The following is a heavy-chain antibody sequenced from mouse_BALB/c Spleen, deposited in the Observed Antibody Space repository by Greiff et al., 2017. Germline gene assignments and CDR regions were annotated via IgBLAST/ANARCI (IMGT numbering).Heavy chain of an antibody. CDR1: GFSLTSYG. Sequence: VQLQESGPGLVAPSQSLSITCTVSGFSLTSYGVHWVRQPPGKGLEWLGVIWAGGSTNYNSALMSRLSISKDNSKSQVFLKMNSLQTDDTAMYYCARDKGDYDYDEGFAYWGQGTLVTVSA. J-gene: IGHJ3*01. CDR3: ARDKGDYDYDEGFAY. D-gene: IGHD2-4*01. CDR2: IWAGGST. V-gene: IGHV2-9*02.